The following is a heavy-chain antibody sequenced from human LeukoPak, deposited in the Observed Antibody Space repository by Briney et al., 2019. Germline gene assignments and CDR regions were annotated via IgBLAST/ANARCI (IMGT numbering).Heavy chain of an antibody. V-gene: IGHV1-69*05. Sequence: SVKVSCKASGGTFSSYAISWVRQAPGQGLEWMGGIIPIFGTANYAQKFQGRVTMTRDMSTSTVYMELSSLRSEDTAVYYCARDEGSGSYYFFDYWGQGTLVTVSS. D-gene: IGHD3-10*01. CDR3: ARDEGSGSYYFFDY. CDR1: GGTFSSYA. J-gene: IGHJ4*02. CDR2: IIPIFGTA.